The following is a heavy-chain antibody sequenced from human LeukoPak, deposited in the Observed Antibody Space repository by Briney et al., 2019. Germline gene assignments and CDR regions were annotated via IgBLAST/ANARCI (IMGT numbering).Heavy chain of an antibody. CDR3: ARGWDYYDSSGYYYYFDY. V-gene: IGHV4-31*03. CDR1: GGSISSGGYF. Sequence: SQTLSLTCTVSGGSISSGGYFWSWIRQHPGKGLEWIGYIYYSGRTYYNPSLKSRVTISVDTSKNQFSLKLSSVTAADTAVFYCARGWDYYDSSGYYYYFDYWDQGTLVTVSS. J-gene: IGHJ4*02. CDR2: IYYSGRT. D-gene: IGHD3-22*01.